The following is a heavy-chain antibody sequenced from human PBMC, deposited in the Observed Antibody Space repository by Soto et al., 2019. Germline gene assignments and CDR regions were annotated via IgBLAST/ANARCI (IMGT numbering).Heavy chain of an antibody. D-gene: IGHD2-2*01. CDR1: GDSVSSNSAA. Sequence: SQTLSLTCAISGDSVSSNSAAWNWIRQSPSRGLEWLGRTYYRSKWYNDYAVSVKSRITINPDTSKNQSSLQLNSVTPEDTAVYYCARGRHCTSTSCFGFPSIWFDPWGQGTLVTVSS. CDR3: ARGRHCTSTSCFGFPSIWFDP. CDR2: TYYRSKWYN. J-gene: IGHJ5*02. V-gene: IGHV6-1*01.